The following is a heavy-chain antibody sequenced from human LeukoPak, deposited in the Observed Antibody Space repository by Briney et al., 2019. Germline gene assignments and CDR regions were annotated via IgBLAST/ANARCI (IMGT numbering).Heavy chain of an antibody. D-gene: IGHD6-13*01. V-gene: IGHV4-31*03. CDR3: ARGIAAAGTCDY. J-gene: IGHJ4*02. CDR2: IYYSGST. CDR1: GGSISSGGYY. Sequence: SETLSLTCTVSGGSISSGGYYWSWIRQHPGKGLEWIGYIYYSGSTYYNPSLKSRVTISVDTSKNQFSPKLSSVTAADTAVYYCARGIAAAGTCDYWGQGTLVTVSS.